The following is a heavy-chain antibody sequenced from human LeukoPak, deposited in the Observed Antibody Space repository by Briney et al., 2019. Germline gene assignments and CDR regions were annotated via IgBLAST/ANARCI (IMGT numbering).Heavy chain of an antibody. J-gene: IGHJ2*01. Sequence: GGSLRLSCATSGFPFSAYDMHWVRQAPGKGLEWVSAFGSAGDTYYPGAVKGRFTISRDYAKNSLFLQMNNLIAGDTAVYFCVRGALPGDNWYFDLWGRGTLVTVTS. CDR2: FGSAGDT. CDR3: VRGALPGDNWYFDL. CDR1: GFPFSAYD. V-gene: IGHV3-13*01.